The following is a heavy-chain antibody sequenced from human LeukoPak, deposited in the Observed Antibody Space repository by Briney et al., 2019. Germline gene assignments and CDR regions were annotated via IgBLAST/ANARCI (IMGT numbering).Heavy chain of an antibody. V-gene: IGHV4-59*08. J-gene: IGHJ4*02. Sequence: SETLSLTCTVSGGSISTYYWSWIRQPPGKGLEWIGYIYYSGSTNYNPSLRSRVITSGDTSKNQFSLKLSSVTAADTAIYYCARRRNSGCYDYWGQGTLVSVSS. CDR2: IYYSGST. CDR1: GGSISTYY. CDR3: ARRRNSGCYDY. D-gene: IGHD1-26*01.